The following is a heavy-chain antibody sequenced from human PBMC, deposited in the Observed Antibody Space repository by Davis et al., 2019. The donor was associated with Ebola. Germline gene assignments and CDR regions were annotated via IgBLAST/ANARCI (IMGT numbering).Heavy chain of an antibody. V-gene: IGHV3-30-3*01. CDR2: ISYDGSNK. Sequence: GESLKISCAASGFTFSSYAMHWVRQAPGKGLEWVAVISYDGSNKYYADSVKGRFTISRDNSKNTLYLQMNSLRAEDTAVYYCARAGYCSSTSCYVGTIDPWGQGTLVTVSS. CDR1: GFTFSSYA. CDR3: ARAGYCSSTSCYVGTIDP. J-gene: IGHJ5*02. D-gene: IGHD2-2*01.